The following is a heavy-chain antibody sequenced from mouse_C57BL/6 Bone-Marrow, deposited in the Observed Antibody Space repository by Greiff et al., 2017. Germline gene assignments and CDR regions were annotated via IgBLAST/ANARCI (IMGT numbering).Heavy chain of an antibody. CDR1: GYTFTDYY. V-gene: IGHV1-75*01. D-gene: IGHD1-1*01. CDR3: AREGIYYYGSSHWYFDV. J-gene: IGHJ1*03. CDR2: IFPGSGST. Sequence: VQLQQSGPELVKPGASVKISCKASGYTFTDYYINWVKQRPGQGLEWIGWIFPGSGSTYYNEKFKGKATLTVYKSSSTAYMLLSSLTSEDSAVYFCAREGIYYYGSSHWYFDVWGTGTTVTVSS.